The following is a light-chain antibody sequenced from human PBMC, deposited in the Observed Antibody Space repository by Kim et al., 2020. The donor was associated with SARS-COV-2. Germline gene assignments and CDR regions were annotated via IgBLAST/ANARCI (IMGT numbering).Light chain of an antibody. Sequence: QSITISCTGTSSDVGHYDYVSWYQQHPGKAPKLMIYDVSNRPSGVSNRFSGSKSGNTASLTISGLQAEDEADYYCSSYSDSTTLWVFGGGTQLTVL. CDR1: SSDVGHYDY. J-gene: IGLJ3*02. V-gene: IGLV2-14*03. CDR2: DVS. CDR3: SSYSDSTTLWV.